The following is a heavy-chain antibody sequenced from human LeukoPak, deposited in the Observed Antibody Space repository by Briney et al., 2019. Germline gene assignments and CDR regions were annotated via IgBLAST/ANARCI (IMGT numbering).Heavy chain of an antibody. CDR3: AIGTGYYSYFDY. Sequence: GGPLRLSCAASGFTFSSYEMNWVRQAPGKGLEWVSYISSSGSTIYYADSVKGRFTISRDNAKNSLYLQMNSLRAEDTAVYYCAIGTGYYSYFDYWGQGTLVTVSS. J-gene: IGHJ4*02. V-gene: IGHV3-48*03. CDR1: GFTFSSYE. CDR2: ISSSGSTI. D-gene: IGHD3/OR15-3a*01.